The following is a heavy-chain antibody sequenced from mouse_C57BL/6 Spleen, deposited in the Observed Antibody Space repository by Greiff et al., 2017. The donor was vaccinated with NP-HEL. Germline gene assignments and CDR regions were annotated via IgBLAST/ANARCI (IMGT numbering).Heavy chain of an antibody. CDR3: ARDYGSSHDY. Sequence: EVQLQESGPGLVKPSQSLSLTCSVTGYSITSGYYWNWIRQFPGNKLEWMGYISYDGSNNYNPTLKNRISITRDTSNNQFFLKLNSVTTEDTATYYSARDYGSSHDYWGQGTTLTVSS. D-gene: IGHD1-1*01. V-gene: IGHV3-6*01. CDR1: GYSITSGYY. CDR2: ISYDGSN. J-gene: IGHJ2*01.